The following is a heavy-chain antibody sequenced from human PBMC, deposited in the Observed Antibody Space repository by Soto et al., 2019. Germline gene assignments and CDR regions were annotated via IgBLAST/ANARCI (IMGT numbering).Heavy chain of an antibody. CDR3: ASLGVCSITSCYGTAENFQH. CDR2: IIPILGIA. CDR1: GGTFSSYT. J-gene: IGHJ1*01. D-gene: IGHD2-2*01. V-gene: IGHV1-69*02. Sequence: SVKVSCKASGGTFSSYTISWVRQAPGQGLEWMGRIIPILGIANYAQKFQGRVTITADKSTSTAYMELSSLRSEDTAVYYCASLGVCSITSCYGTAENFQHWGRGTLVTVSS.